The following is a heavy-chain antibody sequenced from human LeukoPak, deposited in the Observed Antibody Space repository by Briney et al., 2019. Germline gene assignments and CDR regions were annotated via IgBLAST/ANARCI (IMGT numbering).Heavy chain of an antibody. J-gene: IGHJ4*02. CDR1: GFIFSDYY. D-gene: IGHD3-22*01. V-gene: IGHV3-11*04. CDR3: AREDYDSSGHYLFDY. CDR2: ICSSGSII. Sequence: GGSLRLSCAASGFIFSDYYMSWVRQAPGKGLEWVSYICSSGSIINYADSVNGRFTISSDNAKNSLYLQMNSLRADDTAVYYRAREDYDSSGHYLFDYWGQGTLVTVSS.